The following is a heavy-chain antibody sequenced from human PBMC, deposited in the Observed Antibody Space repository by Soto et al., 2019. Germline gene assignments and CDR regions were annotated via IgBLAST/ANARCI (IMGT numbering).Heavy chain of an antibody. CDR3: ASSGARYCSGGSCPDWFDP. J-gene: IGHJ5*02. CDR1: GYSFTSYW. CDR2: IYPGDSDT. Sequence: GESLKISCKGSGYSFTSYWIGWVRQMPGKGLEWMGIIYPGDSDTRYSPSFQGRVTISADKSISTAYLQWSSLKASDTAMYYCASSGARYCSGGSCPDWFDPWGQGTLVTVSS. D-gene: IGHD2-15*01. V-gene: IGHV5-51*01.